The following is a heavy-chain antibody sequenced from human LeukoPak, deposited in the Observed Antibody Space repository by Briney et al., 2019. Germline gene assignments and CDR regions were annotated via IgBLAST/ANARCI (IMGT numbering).Heavy chain of an antibody. V-gene: IGHV1-46*01. CDR1: GYTFTNFY. CDR2: INPSGGST. D-gene: IGHD3-3*01. CDR3: ARSIAIFTEIDY. J-gene: IGHJ4*02. Sequence: WASVKVSCKASGYTFTNFYIHWMRQAPGQGLEWMGIINPSGGSTSYAQKFQGRVTMTRDTSTSTVYMELSSLRSEDTAVYYCARSIAIFTEIDYWGQGTLVTVSS.